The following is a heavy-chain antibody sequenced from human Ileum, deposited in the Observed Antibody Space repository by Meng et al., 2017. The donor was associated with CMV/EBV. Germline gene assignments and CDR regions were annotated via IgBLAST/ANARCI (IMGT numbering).Heavy chain of an antibody. Sequence: QVQLHQWGAGLLKPSETLSLTCACYGESFSGYYWDWIRQSPGKGLEWIGQINQSGSTNYNPSLKSRVTISVDTSKNQFSLELSSVTAADAAMYYCARVRRYLFYWSQGTLVTVSS. CDR1: GESFSGYY. J-gene: IGHJ4*02. CDR2: INQSGST. CDR3: ARVRRYLFY. V-gene: IGHV4-34*01. D-gene: IGHD3-9*01.